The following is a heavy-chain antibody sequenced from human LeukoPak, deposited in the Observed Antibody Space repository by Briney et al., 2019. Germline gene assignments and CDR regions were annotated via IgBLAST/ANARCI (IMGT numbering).Heavy chain of an antibody. V-gene: IGHV4-59*13. CDR2: IYNSGST. CDR3: ARAAVDTAMEIDY. D-gene: IGHD5-18*01. CDR1: GGSISSYY. Sequence: SETLSLTCTVSGGSISSYYWSWIRQPPGKGLEWIGYIYNSGSTNYNPSLKSRVTISVDTSKNQFSLKLSSVTAADTAVYYCARAAVDTAMEIDYWGQGTLVTVSS. J-gene: IGHJ4*02.